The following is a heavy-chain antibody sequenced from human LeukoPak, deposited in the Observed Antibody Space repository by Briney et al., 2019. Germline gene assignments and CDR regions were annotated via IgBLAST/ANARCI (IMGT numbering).Heavy chain of an antibody. V-gene: IGHV3-74*01. Sequence: PGGSLGLSCAASGLTFSSYWMHWVRQVPGKGLVWVSCINSEGSSTNYADSVKGRFTISRDNAKDTLFLQMNSLRAEDRAVYYCARDSRDCRGGSCYPDYWGQGTLVTVSS. CDR1: GLTFSSYW. CDR3: ARDSRDCRGGSCYPDY. J-gene: IGHJ4*02. D-gene: IGHD2-15*01. CDR2: INSEGSST.